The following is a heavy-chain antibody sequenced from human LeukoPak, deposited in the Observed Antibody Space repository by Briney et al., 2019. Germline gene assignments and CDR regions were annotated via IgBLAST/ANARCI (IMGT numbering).Heavy chain of an antibody. CDR2: IYYSGST. CDR1: GGSISGYY. Sequence: SETLSLTCTVSGGSISGYYWSWIRQPPGKGLEWIGYIYYSGSTNYNPSLKSRVTISVDTSKNQFSLKLSSVTAADTAVYYCARDRSGSGWYPKAFDIWGQGTMVTVSS. J-gene: IGHJ3*02. D-gene: IGHD6-19*01. CDR3: ARDRSGSGWYPKAFDI. V-gene: IGHV4-59*01.